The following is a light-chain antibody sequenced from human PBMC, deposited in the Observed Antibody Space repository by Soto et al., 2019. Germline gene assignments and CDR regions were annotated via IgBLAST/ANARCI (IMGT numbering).Light chain of an antibody. CDR2: EYN. J-gene: IGLJ2*01. CDR1: SSNIGNNY. V-gene: IGLV1-51*02. CDR3: GTWDSSLSAGV. Sequence: QSVLTQPPSVSAAPGQKVTISCSGSSSNIGNNYVSWYQQLPGTAPKLLIYEYNKRPSGIPDRFSGSKSGTSATLGITGLQTGDEADYYCGTWDSSLSAGVFGGGTKVTVL.